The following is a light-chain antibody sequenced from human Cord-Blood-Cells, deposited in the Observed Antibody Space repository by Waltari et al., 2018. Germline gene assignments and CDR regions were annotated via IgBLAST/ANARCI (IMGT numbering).Light chain of an antibody. V-gene: IGKV2-28*01. Sequence: DIVMTQSPLSLPVTPGEPASISCRSSQSLLHSNGYNYLDWYLQKPGQSPQLLIYLGSNRASGVPERFSGSGSGTDFTQKSSRVEADDVGVYYGMQALQAPLSFGGGTKVEIK. CDR3: MQALQAPLS. CDR1: QSLLHSNGYNY. CDR2: LGS. J-gene: IGKJ4*01.